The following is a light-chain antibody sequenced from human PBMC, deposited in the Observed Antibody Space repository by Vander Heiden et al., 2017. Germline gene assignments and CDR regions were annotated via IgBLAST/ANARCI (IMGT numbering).Light chain of an antibody. J-gene: IGLJ3*02. CDR3: CSYAGSYTWV. CDR2: DVT. V-gene: IGLV2-11*01. CDR1: SSDVGAYDY. Sequence: LTQPRSVSGSPGQSVTISCSGTSSDVGAYDYVSWYQQHPGKAPKLLIYDVTKWPSGVPDRFSGSKSGNTATLTISGLLTEDEADYYCCSYAGSYTWVFGGGTKVTVL.